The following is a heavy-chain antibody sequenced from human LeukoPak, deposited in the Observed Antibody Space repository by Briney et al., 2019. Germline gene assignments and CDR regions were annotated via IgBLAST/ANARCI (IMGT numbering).Heavy chain of an antibody. D-gene: IGHD2-15*01. CDR1: GYTFTVYY. Sequence: ASVKVSCKASGYTFTVYYMYWVRQAPGQGLEWMGRINPNSGDTDYAQNFQGRVTMTRDTSIGTAYMELTNLRSDDTAVYYCARGYCSGGTCYLVENWFDPWGQGTLVTVSS. V-gene: IGHV1-2*06. CDR3: ARGYCSGGTCYLVENWFDP. CDR2: INPNSGDT. J-gene: IGHJ5*02.